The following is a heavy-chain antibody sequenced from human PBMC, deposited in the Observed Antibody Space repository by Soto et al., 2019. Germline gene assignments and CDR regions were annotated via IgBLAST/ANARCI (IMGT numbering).Heavy chain of an antibody. D-gene: IGHD5-12*01. CDR1: GFSLSTSGAG. J-gene: IGHJ4*02. Sequence: QITLKESGPTLVKPTQTLTLTCTFSGFSLSTSGAGVGWIRQPPGKALEWLAVIYWNDDKRYSPSLKSRVTIAKDTSKNEVVLTMTSMDPMDTATYYCTHFSGYEQFECWGQGTLITVSS. V-gene: IGHV2-5*01. CDR3: THFSGYEQFEC. CDR2: IYWNDDK.